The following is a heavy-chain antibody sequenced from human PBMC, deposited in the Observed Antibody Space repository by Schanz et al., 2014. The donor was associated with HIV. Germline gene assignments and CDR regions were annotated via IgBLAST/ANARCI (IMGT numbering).Heavy chain of an antibody. J-gene: IGHJ4*02. CDR3: ARTYSYDDYFDY. D-gene: IGHD5-18*01. Sequence: QVHLQESGPGLVKPSQTLSLTCSVSGYSISRGGYYWSWIRQHPGKGLEWIGYIYHSGSTYYNPSLKTRVTISVDRSKNQYSLNLTSVTAADTAVYYCARTYSYDDYFDYWGQGTLVTVSS. CDR1: GYSISRGGYY. V-gene: IGHV4-31*02. CDR2: IYHSGST.